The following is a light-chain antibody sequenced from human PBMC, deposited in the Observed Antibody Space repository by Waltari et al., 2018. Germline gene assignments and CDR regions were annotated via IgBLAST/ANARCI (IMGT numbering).Light chain of an antibody. CDR1: QSISNNY. V-gene: IGKV3-20*01. J-gene: IGKJ1*01. Sequence: EIVLTQSPGTLSLSPGERATLSCRASQSISNNYVGWYQQHPGQAPRLLIYSASRRATGIPDRFSGSGSGTDFTLTITRLEPEDFAVYYCQQYGVSPRTFGQGTRVDVK. CDR2: SAS. CDR3: QQYGVSPRT.